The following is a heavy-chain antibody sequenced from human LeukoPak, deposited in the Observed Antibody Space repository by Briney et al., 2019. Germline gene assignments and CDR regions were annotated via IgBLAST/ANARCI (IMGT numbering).Heavy chain of an antibody. CDR2: ISAYNGNT. V-gene: IGHV1-18*01. CDR3: ARWYCSSTSCLPFDY. CDR1: GYTFTIYG. J-gene: IGHJ4*02. D-gene: IGHD2-2*01. Sequence: ASVRVSCKASGYTFTIYGISWVRQAPGQGGEWMGWISAYNGNTNYAQKLQGRVTITTDTSTSTAYMELRSLRSDDTAVYYCARWYCSSTSCLPFDYWGQGTLVTVSS.